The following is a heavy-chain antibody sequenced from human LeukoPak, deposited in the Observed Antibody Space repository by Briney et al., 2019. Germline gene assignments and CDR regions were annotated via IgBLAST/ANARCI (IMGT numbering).Heavy chain of an antibody. CDR3: ARDAHGPGD. CDR2: INQNGNET. Sequence: GGSLRLSCAASGFIFSRYWMSWVRQAPGKGLEWVANINQNGNETYYVDSVRGRFTISRDTAKNSLSLQMNSLRAEDTAVYYCARDAHGPGDWGQGTLVTVSS. V-gene: IGHV3-7*01. J-gene: IGHJ4*02. CDR1: GFIFSRYW. D-gene: IGHD3-10*01.